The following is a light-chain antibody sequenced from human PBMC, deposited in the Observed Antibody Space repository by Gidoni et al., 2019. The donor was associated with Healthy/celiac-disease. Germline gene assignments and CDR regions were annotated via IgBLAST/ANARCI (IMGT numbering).Light chain of an antibody. J-gene: IGLJ2*01. Sequence: QLVLTQSPSAPASLGPPVKLTCTLSSDHINYAIAWHQQQPKKGPRFLMKINSDGSHIKGGGIPDRFSGSRSGAERYLSISSLQSEDEADYYCQTWGTGVVFGGGTKLTVL. CDR1: SDHINYA. V-gene: IGLV4-69*01. CDR3: QTWGTGVV. CDR2: INSDGSH.